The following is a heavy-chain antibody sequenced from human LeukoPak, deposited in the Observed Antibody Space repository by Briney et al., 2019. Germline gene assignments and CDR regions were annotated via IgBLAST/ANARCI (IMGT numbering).Heavy chain of an antibody. CDR2: INHSGST. CDR1: GGSFSGYY. CDR3: ARGYRGDGYNPYFDY. J-gene: IGHJ4*02. V-gene: IGHV4-34*01. Sequence: PSETLSLTCAVYGGSFSGYYWSWIRQPPGKGLEWIGEINHSGSTNYNPSLKSRVTILVDTSKNQFSLKLSSVTAADTAVYYCARGYRGDGYNPYFDYWGQGTLVTVSS. D-gene: IGHD5-24*01.